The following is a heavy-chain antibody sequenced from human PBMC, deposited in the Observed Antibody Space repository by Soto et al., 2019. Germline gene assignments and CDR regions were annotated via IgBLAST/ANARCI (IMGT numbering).Heavy chain of an antibody. D-gene: IGHD2-15*01. CDR1: CYTFTSYG. CDR2: ISAYNGNT. V-gene: IGHV1-18*01. Sequence: ASAKVSCNASCYTFTSYGINWVRQAHGQGVEWMGWISAYNGNTNYAQKLQGRVTMTTDTSTSTAYMELRSLRSDDTAVYYCARDPGGGGPGWVWGKGTTVTVSS. J-gene: IGHJ6*04. CDR3: ARDPGGGGPGWV.